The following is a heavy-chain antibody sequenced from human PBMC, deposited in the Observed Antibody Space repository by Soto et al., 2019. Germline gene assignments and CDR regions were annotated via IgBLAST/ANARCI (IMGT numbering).Heavy chain of an antibody. J-gene: IGHJ6*02. CDR2: IVPMLGTP. CDR1: GGTFDNFI. D-gene: IGHD1-26*01. Sequence: QVQLVQSGAEVKEPGSSVRVSCKASGGTFDNFIMNWVRQTPGQGLEWMGGIVPMLGTPTYAEKFKGRVTIPATGATRTMDMEVTSLRSEDTAIYYCARNGTYSSSLSQYSGMEVWGQGTTVTVSS. V-gene: IGHV1-69*01. CDR3: ARNGTYSSSLSQYSGMEV.